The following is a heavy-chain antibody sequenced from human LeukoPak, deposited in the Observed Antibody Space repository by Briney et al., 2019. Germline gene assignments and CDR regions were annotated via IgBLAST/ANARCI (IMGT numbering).Heavy chain of an antibody. Sequence: GASVKVSCKASGYTFIDYYIHWVRQAPGQGLEFLGWISPDSGGTNYPQKFQGRVTLTRDTSISTAYLELSRLRSDDTAVYYSVTLGATNFDYWGQGTLVTVSS. CDR1: GYTFIDYY. CDR3: VTLGATNFDY. V-gene: IGHV1-2*02. D-gene: IGHD1-26*01. J-gene: IGHJ4*02. CDR2: ISPDSGGT.